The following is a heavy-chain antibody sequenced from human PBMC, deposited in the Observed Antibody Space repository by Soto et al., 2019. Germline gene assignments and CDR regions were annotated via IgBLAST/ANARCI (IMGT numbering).Heavy chain of an antibody. V-gene: IGHV3-7*01. Sequence: GGSLRLSCAASGFTFSSYWMSWVRQAPGKGLEWVANIKQDGSEKYYVDSVKGRFTISRDNAKNSLYLQMNSLRAEDTAVYYCAREWRGVTTDYNYYYYYMDVWGKGTTVTVSS. CDR1: GFTFSSYW. J-gene: IGHJ6*03. CDR3: AREWRGVTTDYNYYYYYMDV. D-gene: IGHD4-17*01. CDR2: IKQDGSEK.